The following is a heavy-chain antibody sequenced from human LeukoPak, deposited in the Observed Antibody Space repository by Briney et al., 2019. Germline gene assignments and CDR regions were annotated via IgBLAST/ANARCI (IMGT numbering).Heavy chain of an antibody. D-gene: IGHD3-22*01. CDR1: GFTFGDYA. Sequence: GGSLRLSCTASGFTFGDYAMCWFRQAPGKGLEWVGFIRSKAYGGTTEYAASVKGRFTISRDDSKSIAYLQMNSLKTEDTAVYYCTRDRFYYDSSGYSIDYWGQGTLVTVSP. CDR2: IRSKAYGGTT. CDR3: TRDRFYYDSSGYSIDY. J-gene: IGHJ4*02. V-gene: IGHV3-49*03.